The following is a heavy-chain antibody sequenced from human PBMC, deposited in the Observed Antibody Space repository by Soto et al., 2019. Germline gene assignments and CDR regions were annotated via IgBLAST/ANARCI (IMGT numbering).Heavy chain of an antibody. CDR3: ARGFVYYDFWSGYYGNGYFDY. V-gene: IGHV4-59*01. Sequence: SETLSLTCTVSGGSISSYYWSWIRQPPGKGLEWIGYIYYSGSTNYNPSLKSRVTISVDTSKNQFSLKLSSVTAADAAVYYCARGFVYYDFWSGYYGNGYFDYWGQGTLVTVSS. D-gene: IGHD3-3*01. CDR2: IYYSGST. CDR1: GGSISSYY. J-gene: IGHJ4*02.